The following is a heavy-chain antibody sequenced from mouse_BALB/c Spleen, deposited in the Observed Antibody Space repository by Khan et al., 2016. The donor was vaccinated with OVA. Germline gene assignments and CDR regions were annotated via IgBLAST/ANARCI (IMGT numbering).Heavy chain of an antibody. J-gene: IGHJ2*01. V-gene: IGHV3-2*02. Sequence: EVQLQESGPGLVKPSQSLSLTCTVTGYSITSDYAWNWLRQFPGNKLEWMGYISYSGSTSYNPSLTSRISITRDTSNNQFFLQLNSVTTEDTATHYCARSIMANWGQGTTLTVSS. CDR3: ARSIMAN. CDR2: ISYSGST. CDR1: GYSITSDYA.